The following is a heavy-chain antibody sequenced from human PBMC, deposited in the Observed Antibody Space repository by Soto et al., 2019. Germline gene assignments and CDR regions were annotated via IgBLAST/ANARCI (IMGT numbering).Heavy chain of an antibody. CDR2: IKHTGSF. D-gene: IGHD3-10*01. J-gene: IGHJ6*02. CDR1: GGPVSGYH. CDR3: ARGDVGDLYFYYFGLDV. V-gene: IGHV4-34*01. Sequence: LSLTCSVSGGPVSGYHWSWIRQYPGKGLEWIAEIKHTGSFHYNPSLLSRVTMSVDTSKNQFSLNLSSVTAADTAVYYCARGDVGDLYFYYFGLDVWGQGTTVTVSS.